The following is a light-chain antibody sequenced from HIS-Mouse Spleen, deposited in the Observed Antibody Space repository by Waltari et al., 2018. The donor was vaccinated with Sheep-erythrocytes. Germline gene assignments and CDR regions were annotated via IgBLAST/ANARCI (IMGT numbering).Light chain of an antibody. CDR1: SSDVGSYNL. J-gene: IGLJ3*02. V-gene: IGLV2-23*01. Sequence: QSALTQPASVSGSPGQSITISCTGTSSDVGSYNLVSWYQQHPGKAPKLMTYEGSKRPSGVSNRFAGSKSVNTASLTISGLQAEDEADYYCCSYAGSSTPWVFGGGTKLTVL. CDR3: CSYAGSSTPWV. CDR2: EGS.